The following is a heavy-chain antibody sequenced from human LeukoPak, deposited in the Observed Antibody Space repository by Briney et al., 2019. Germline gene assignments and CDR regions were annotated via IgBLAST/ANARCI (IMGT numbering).Heavy chain of an antibody. J-gene: IGHJ4*02. CDR2: FYYTGST. V-gene: IGHV4-39*01. CDR3: ARRTKTGTTDC. Sequence: SETLSLTCTASGGSISSRSNYWGWIRQPPGKGLEWIGSFYYTGSTFYNPSLKSRVTISVDTSKNQFSLKLSSVTAADTAVYYCARRTKTGTTDCWGQGTLVTVSS. D-gene: IGHD1-1*01. CDR1: GGSISSRSNY.